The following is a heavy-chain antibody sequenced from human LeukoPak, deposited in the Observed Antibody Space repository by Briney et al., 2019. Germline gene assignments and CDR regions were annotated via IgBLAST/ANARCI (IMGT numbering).Heavy chain of an antibody. CDR3: ARDRIDQWLTFDI. CDR1: GFTFSSYG. V-gene: IGHV3-30*03. Sequence: GGSLRLSCAASGFTFSSYGMHWVRQAPGKGLEWVAVISYDGSNKYYADSVKGRFTISRDNAKNSLYLQMNSLRAEDTALYYCARDRIDQWLTFDIRGQGTMVTVSS. D-gene: IGHD3-22*01. CDR2: ISYDGSNK. J-gene: IGHJ3*02.